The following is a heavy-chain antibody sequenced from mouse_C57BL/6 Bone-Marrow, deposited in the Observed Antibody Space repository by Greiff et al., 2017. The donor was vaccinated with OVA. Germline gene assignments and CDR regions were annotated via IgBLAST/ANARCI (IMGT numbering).Heavy chain of an antibody. CDR2: IRNKPNGSTT. CDR3: ARYKGRVAVDSFDY. CDR1: GFTFTNYY. J-gene: IGHJ2*01. Sequence: EVQGVESGGGLVQPGDSLSLSCAASGFTFTNYYMSWVRQPPGKALEWLAFIRNKPNGSTTEYSASVKGRFTISRDNSQSILYLQMNALRAEDSATYYCARYKGRVAVDSFDYWGQGTALTVSS. V-gene: IGHV7-3*01. D-gene: IGHD1-1*01.